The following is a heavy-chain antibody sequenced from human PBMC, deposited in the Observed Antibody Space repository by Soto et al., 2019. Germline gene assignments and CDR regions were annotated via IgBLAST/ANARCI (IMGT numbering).Heavy chain of an antibody. CDR1: GLTVSSNY. V-gene: IGHV3-66*01. CDR3: ARGGEWLVLSWFDP. Sequence: EVQLVESGGGLVQPGRSLRLSCAASGLTVSSNYMRWVRQAPGKGLEWVSVIYSGGSTYYADSVKGRFTISRDNSKNTLYLQMNSLRAEDTAVYYCARGGEWLVLSWFDPWGQGTLVTVSS. CDR2: IYSGGST. D-gene: IGHD6-19*01. J-gene: IGHJ5*02.